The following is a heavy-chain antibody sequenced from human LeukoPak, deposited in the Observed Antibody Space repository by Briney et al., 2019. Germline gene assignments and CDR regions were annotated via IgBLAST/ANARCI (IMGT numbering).Heavy chain of an antibody. V-gene: IGHV4-59*01. Sequence: SETLSLTCTVSGGSISSYYWGWIRQPPGKGLEWIGYIYYSGSTNYDPSLKSRVTISVDTSKNQFSLKLSSVTAADTAVYYCARVSSSSWDLFDYWGQGTLVTVSS. CDR2: IYYSGST. D-gene: IGHD6-13*01. CDR3: ARVSSSSWDLFDY. CDR1: GGSISSYY. J-gene: IGHJ4*02.